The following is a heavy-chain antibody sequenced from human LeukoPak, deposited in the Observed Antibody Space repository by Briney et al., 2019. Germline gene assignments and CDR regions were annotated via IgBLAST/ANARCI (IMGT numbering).Heavy chain of an antibody. D-gene: IGHD3-16*01. J-gene: IGHJ4*02. CDR3: ARDEDGRSSNYVFDY. V-gene: IGHV3-30-3*01. Sequence: GGSLRLSCAASGFTFTSYAMTWVRQAPGKGLEWVAVISKDGSQRYHADSVKGRFTISRDNSKNTVYLKMTTLRVEDTAVYYCARDEDGRSSNYVFDYWGQGTLVTVSS. CDR2: ISKDGSQR. CDR1: GFTFTSYA.